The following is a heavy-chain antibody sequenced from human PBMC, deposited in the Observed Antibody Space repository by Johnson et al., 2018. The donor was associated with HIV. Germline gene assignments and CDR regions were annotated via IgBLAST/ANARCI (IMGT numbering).Heavy chain of an antibody. D-gene: IGHD3-22*01. CDR1: GFTFSGYA. J-gene: IGHJ3*02. CDR2: ISYDGSNE. CDR3: AKDRAEVVVVHDALDM. Sequence: QVQLVESGGGVVQPGRSLRLSCAASGFTFSGYAMHWVRQAPGKGLEWVAVISYDGSNEYYGDSVKGRFSISRDNSKKKLYLQMNSLRPEDTAVYYCAKDRAEVVVVHDALDMWGQGTMVTVSS. V-gene: IGHV3-30*18.